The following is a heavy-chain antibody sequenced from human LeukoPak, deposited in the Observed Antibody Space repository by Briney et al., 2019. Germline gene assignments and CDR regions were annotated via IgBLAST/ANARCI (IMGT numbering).Heavy chain of an antibody. V-gene: IGHV3-23*01. J-gene: IGHJ5*02. CDR2: ISGSGGST. D-gene: IGHD2-8*01. CDR1: GFTFSSYA. CDR3: AKEGTRGYCTNGVCLNWFDP. Sequence: GGSLRLSCAASGFTFSSYAMSWVRQAPGKGLEWISAISGSGGSTYYADSVKGRFTISRDNSKNTLYLQMNSLRAEDTAVYYCAKEGTRGYCTNGVCLNWFDPWAREPWSPSPQ.